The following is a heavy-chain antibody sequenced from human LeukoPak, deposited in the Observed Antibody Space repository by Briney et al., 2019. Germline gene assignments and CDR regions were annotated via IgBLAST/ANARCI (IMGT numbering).Heavy chain of an antibody. CDR3: ARDGWNELAYFDY. V-gene: IGHV1-46*01. D-gene: IGHD1-1*01. CDR1: GYTFTGYY. CDR2: INPSGGST. Sequence: ASVKVSCKTSGYTFTGYYMHWVRQAPGQGLEWMGIINPSGGSTSYAQKFQGRVTMTRDMSTSTVYMELSSLRSEDTAVYYCARDGWNELAYFDYWGQGTLVTASS. J-gene: IGHJ4*02.